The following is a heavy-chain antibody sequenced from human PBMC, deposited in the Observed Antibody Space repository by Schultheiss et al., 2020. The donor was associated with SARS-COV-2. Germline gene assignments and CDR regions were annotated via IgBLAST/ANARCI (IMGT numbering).Heavy chain of an antibody. V-gene: IGHV4-4*07. J-gene: IGHJ4*02. CDR2: IYTSGST. CDR3: ARGRRDPGEWDY. Sequence: SETLSLTCTVSGASITSYYWSWIRQPAGKGLEWIGRIYTSGSTNYNPSLKSRVIMSVDTSKNQFSLKLSSVTAADTAVYYCARGRRDPGEWDYWGQGTLVTVSS. D-gene: IGHD3-3*01. CDR1: GASITSYY.